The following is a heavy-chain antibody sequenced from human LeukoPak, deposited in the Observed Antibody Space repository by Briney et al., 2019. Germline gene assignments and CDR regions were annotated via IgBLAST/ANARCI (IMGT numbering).Heavy chain of an antibody. CDR2: ISSSGSTI. D-gene: IGHD3-22*01. CDR1: RFTFSDYY. J-gene: IGHJ3*02. Sequence: GGSLRLSCAASRFTFSDYYMSWIRQAPGKGLEWVSYISSSGSTIYYADSVKGRFTISRDNAKNSLYLQMNSLRAEDTAVYYCARLTLTMIVLVITSPPDIWGQGTMVTVSS. V-gene: IGHV3-11*04. CDR3: ARLTLTMIVLVITSPPDI.